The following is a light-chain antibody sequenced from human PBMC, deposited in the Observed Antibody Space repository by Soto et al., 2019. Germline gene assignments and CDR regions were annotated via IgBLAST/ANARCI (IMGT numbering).Light chain of an antibody. J-gene: IGLJ1*01. CDR2: DVN. CDR1: SSDVGSFNR. V-gene: IGLV2-18*02. CDR3: SSFTSSDTYV. Sequence: QSALTQPPSVSGSPGQSVAISCTGTSSDVGSFNRVSWYQQSPGTAPKLMIYDVNNRPSGVPDRFSGSKSGNAASLTISGLQAEHESDYYCSSFTSSDTYVFGTRTKVTVL.